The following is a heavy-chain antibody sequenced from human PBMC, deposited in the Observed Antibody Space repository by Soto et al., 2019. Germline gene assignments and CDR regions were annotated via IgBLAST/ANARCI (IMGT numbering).Heavy chain of an antibody. CDR3: ARVHKAYSSGWFPSQAFDY. CDR1: GFTFSSYG. V-gene: IGHV3-33*01. CDR2: IWYDGSIK. J-gene: IGHJ4*02. D-gene: IGHD6-19*01. Sequence: QVQLVESGGGVVQPGRSLRLSCAASGFTFSSYGMHWVRQAPGKGLEWVAVIWYDGSIKYYADSVKGRFTISRDNSKNTLYLQMNSLRAEDTAVYYCARVHKAYSSGWFPSQAFDYWGQGTLVTVSS.